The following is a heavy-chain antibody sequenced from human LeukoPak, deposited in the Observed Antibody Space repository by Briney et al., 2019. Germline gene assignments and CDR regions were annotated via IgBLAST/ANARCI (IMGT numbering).Heavy chain of an antibody. D-gene: IGHD6-13*01. CDR1: GGSISSNNW. V-gene: IGHV4-4*02. CDR2: IYHSGST. CDR3: ATAAAGDKSFDY. J-gene: IGHJ4*02. Sequence: SGTLSLTCAVSGGSISSNNWWSWVRQPPGKGLEGIGEIYHSGSTNYNPSLKSRVTISVDKSKNQFSLKLSSVTAADTAVYYCATAAAGDKSFDYWGQGTLVTVSS.